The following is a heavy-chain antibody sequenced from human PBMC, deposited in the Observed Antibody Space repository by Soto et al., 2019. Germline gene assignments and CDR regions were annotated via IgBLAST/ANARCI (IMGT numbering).Heavy chain of an antibody. CDR1: GYTFTDYY. J-gene: IGHJ6*02. D-gene: IGHD2-8*01. CDR3: ARGDSTDCSNGVCSFFYNHDMDV. Sequence: ASVKVSCKASGYTFTDYYLHWLRQAPGQGLEWMGWINPNSGGTNYAQRFQGSVTMTRDTSISTAYMELSRLRYDDTAVYFCARGDSTDCSNGVCSFFYNHDMDVWGQGTTVTVSS. CDR2: INPNSGGT. V-gene: IGHV1-2*02.